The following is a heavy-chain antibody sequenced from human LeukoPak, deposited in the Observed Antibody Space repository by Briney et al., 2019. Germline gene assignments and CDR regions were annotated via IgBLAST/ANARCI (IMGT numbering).Heavy chain of an antibody. CDR2: ISDSGGLT. J-gene: IGHJ4*02. V-gene: IGHV3-23*01. CDR1: GFTFSSYV. CDR3: AIFYRDY. Sequence: GGSLRLSCAASGFTFSSYVVNGVRQAPGKGLAWGSVISDSGGLTSYADAVRGRFTISRDNSKKTLYLQMNSLRVEDTAVYYCAIFYRDYWGQGTLVTVSS. D-gene: IGHD1-14*01.